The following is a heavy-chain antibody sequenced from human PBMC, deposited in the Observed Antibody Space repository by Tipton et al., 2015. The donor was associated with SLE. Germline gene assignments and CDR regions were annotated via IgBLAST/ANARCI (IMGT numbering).Heavy chain of an antibody. J-gene: IGHJ4*02. D-gene: IGHD2-21*01. V-gene: IGHV3-7*01. Sequence: SLRLSCAVSEFNLRAYWMNWVRQAPGKGLEWLANIKQDGSVIHYADSVKGRFTISRDNAKNSLYLQMNSLRVEDTAVYYCASSFYCGGDCYPYYFDYWGQGTLVTVSS. CDR1: EFNLRAYW. CDR2: IKQDGSVI. CDR3: ASSFYCGGDCYPYYFDY.